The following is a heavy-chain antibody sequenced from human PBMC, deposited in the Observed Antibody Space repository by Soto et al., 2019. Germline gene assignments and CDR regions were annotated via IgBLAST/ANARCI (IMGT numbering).Heavy chain of an antibody. V-gene: IGHV4-34*01. J-gene: IGHJ4*02. D-gene: IGHD3-22*01. CDR1: GGSFSGYY. CDR2: INHSGST. Sequence: QVQLQQWGAGLLKPSETLSLTCAVYGGSFSGYYWSWIRQPPGKGLEWIGEINHSGSTNYNPSLKSRVTISVDTSKNQFSLKLSSVTAADTAVYYCARVGTMTPYYFDYWGQGTLVTVSS. CDR3: ARVGTMTPYYFDY.